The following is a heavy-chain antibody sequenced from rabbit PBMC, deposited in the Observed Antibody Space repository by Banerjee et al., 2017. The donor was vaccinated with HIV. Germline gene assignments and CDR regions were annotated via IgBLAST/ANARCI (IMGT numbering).Heavy chain of an antibody. V-gene: IGHV1S45*01. D-gene: IGHD3-3*01. CDR1: GFSFTSNS. J-gene: IGHJ4*01. CDR2: INAGDGNT. Sequence: QEQLEESGGDLVKPGASLTLTCTTSGFSFTSNSMCWVRQAPGKGLEWIGYINAGDGNTYYASWAKGRFTISKPSSTTVTLQMTSLTAADTATYFCARGLVAGVLDLWGPGTLVTDS. CDR3: ARGLVAGVLDL.